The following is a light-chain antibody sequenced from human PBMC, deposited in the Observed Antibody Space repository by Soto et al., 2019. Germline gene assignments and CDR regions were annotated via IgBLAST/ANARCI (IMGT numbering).Light chain of an antibody. CDR1: QSVSNNW. V-gene: IGKV3-20*01. CDR2: GAS. CDR3: QQYGRSPYT. J-gene: IGKJ2*01. Sequence: EIVLTQSPETLSLSPGERATLSCRASQSVSNNWLAWYQQKPGQAPRLLIHGASSRPGGIPDKFSGSGSGTDFTLTINRLEPEDFAVYYCQQYGRSPYTFAQGTKLEI.